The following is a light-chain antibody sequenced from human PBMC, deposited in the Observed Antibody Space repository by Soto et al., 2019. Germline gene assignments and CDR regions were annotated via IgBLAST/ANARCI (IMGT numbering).Light chain of an antibody. CDR3: HQYCSSPLT. Sequence: EIVLTQSPGTLSLSPGDRATLSCRASQSVTSSYLAWFQQKPGQAPRLLIYEASSTATGIPDRFSGSGSGTDFTLTINRLEPEDLAVYSCHQYCSSPLTFGQGTKLEIK. CDR2: EAS. J-gene: IGKJ2*01. CDR1: QSVTSSY. V-gene: IGKV3-20*01.